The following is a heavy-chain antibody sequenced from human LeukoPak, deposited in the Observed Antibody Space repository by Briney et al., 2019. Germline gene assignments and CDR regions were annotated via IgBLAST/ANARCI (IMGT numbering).Heavy chain of an antibody. V-gene: IGHV3-11*04. Sequence: PGGSLRLSCAASGFTFSDYAMTWVRQAPGKGLEWVATISGSGVMTYYADSVKGRFTISRDNAKNSLYLQMNSLRAEDTAVYYCARDKRSTSLKGAMGPWGQGTLVTVSS. CDR2: ISGSGVMT. CDR3: ARDKRSTSLKGAMGP. CDR1: GFTFSDYA. J-gene: IGHJ5*02. D-gene: IGHD2-2*01.